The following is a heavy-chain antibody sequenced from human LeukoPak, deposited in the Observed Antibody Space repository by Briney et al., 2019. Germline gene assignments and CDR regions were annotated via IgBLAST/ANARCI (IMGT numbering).Heavy chain of an antibody. J-gene: IGHJ6*02. CDR2: IYTSGST. CDR3: ARDHYIAAHPYYYYYYGMDV. D-gene: IGHD6-6*01. Sequence: SQTLSLTCTVSGGSISSGSYYWSWIRQPAGKGLEWIGRIYTSGSTNYNPSLKSRVTISVDTSKNQFSLKLSSVTAADTAVYYCARDHYIAAHPYYYYYYGMDVWGQGTTVTVSS. CDR1: GGSISSGSYY. V-gene: IGHV4-61*02.